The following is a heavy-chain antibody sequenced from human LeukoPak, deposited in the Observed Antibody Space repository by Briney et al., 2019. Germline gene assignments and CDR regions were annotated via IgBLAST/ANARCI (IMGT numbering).Heavy chain of an antibody. D-gene: IGHD3-22*01. V-gene: IGHV4-59*01. CDR2: IYYSGST. CDR1: GGSISSYY. J-gene: IGHJ4*02. CDR3: ARGQNYYDSSGYYYYFDY. Sequence: SETLSPTCTVSGGSISSYYWNWIRQPPGKGLEWIGYIYYSGSTNYNPSLKSRVTISVDTSKNQFSLKLSSVTAADTAVYYCARGQNYYDSSGYYYYFDYWGQGTLVTVSS.